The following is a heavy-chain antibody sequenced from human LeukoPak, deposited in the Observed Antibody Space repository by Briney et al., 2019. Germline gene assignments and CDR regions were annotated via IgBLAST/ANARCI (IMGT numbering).Heavy chain of an antibody. CDR2: INAGNGNT. Sequence: ASVKVSCKASGYTFTSYAMHWVRQAPGQRLEWMGWINAGNGNTKYSQKFQGRVTITRDTSASTAYMELSSLRSEDTAVYYCARGRGTQRYCSGGSCTAFDYWGQGTLVTVSS. J-gene: IGHJ4*02. V-gene: IGHV1-3*01. D-gene: IGHD2-15*01. CDR1: GYTFTSYA. CDR3: ARGRGTQRYCSGGSCTAFDY.